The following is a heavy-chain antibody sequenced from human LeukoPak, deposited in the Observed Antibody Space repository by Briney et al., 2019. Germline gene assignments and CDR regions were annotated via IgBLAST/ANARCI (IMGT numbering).Heavy chain of an antibody. Sequence: GSVKVSCKASGYTFTGYYMHWVRQAPGQGLEWMGWINPNSGGTNYAQKFQGRVTMTRDTSISTAYMELSRLRSDDTAVYYCAREATFDPRSWFDPWGQGTLSPSPQ. CDR3: AREATFDPRSWFDP. CDR1: GYTFTGYY. J-gene: IGHJ5*02. D-gene: IGHD3-16*01. CDR2: INPNSGGT. V-gene: IGHV1-2*02.